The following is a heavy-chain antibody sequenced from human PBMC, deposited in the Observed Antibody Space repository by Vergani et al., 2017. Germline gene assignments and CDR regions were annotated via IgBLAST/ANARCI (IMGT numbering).Heavy chain of an antibody. CDR3: AKDRGEYGSLF. D-gene: IGHD1-26*01. CDR1: GFTFSSYG. Sequence: QVQLVESGGGVVQPGRSLRLSCAASGFTFSSYGMHWVRQAPGKGLEWVAVISYDGSNKYYADSVKGRFTISRDNSKNTLYLQMNSLRAEDTAVYYCAKDRGEYGSLFGGQGTLVTVSS. J-gene: IGHJ4*02. CDR2: ISYDGSNK. V-gene: IGHV3-30*18.